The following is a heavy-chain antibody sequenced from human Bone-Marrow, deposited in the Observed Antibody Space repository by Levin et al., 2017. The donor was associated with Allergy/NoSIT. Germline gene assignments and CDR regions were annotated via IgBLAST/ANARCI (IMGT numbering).Heavy chain of an antibody. CDR1: GFTFSSYA. Sequence: GESLKISCAASGFTFSSYAMHWVRQAPGKGLEWVAVISYDGSNKYYADSVKGRFTISRDNSKNTLYLQMNSLRAEDTAVFYCARSSSYYDFWSGYYNRRDEGYFDYWGQGTLVTVSS. D-gene: IGHD3-3*01. V-gene: IGHV3-30*04. CDR2: ISYDGSNK. CDR3: ARSSSYYDFWSGYYNRRDEGYFDY. J-gene: IGHJ4*02.